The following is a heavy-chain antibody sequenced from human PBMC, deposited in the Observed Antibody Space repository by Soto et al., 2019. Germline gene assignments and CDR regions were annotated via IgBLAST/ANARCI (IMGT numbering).Heavy chain of an antibody. CDR2: ISGSGGST. Sequence: GGSLRLSCAASGFTFSSYAMSWVRQAPGKGLEWVSAISGSGGSTYYADSVKGRFTISRDNSKNTLYLQMNSLRAEDTAVYYCAKDGARYDFWSGYTGSWFDPWGQGTLVTVSS. J-gene: IGHJ5*02. V-gene: IGHV3-23*01. D-gene: IGHD3-3*01. CDR3: AKDGARYDFWSGYTGSWFDP. CDR1: GFTFSSYA.